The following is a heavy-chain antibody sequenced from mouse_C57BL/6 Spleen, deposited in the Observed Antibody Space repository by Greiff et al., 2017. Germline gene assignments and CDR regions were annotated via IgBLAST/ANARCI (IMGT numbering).Heavy chain of an antibody. Sequence: VQLQQPGAELVKPGASVKVSCKASGYTFTSYWMHWVKQRPGQGLEWIGRIHPSDSDTNYNQKFKGKATLTVDKSSSTAYMQLSRLTSEDSAVYYCSIEGYGYDDAWFAYWGQGTLVTVSA. CDR1: GYTFTSYW. J-gene: IGHJ3*01. V-gene: IGHV1-74*01. CDR2: IHPSDSDT. CDR3: SIEGYGYDDAWFAY. D-gene: IGHD2-2*01.